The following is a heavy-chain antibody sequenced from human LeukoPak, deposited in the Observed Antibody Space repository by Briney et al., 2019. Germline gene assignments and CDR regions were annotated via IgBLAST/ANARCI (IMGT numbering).Heavy chain of an antibody. V-gene: IGHV5-51*01. J-gene: IGHJ5*02. CDR2: IYPGDSDT. CDR3: ARTRGLGYCSGGSCYWFDP. Sequence: GESLKISCKGSGYSFTGYWIGWVRQMPGKGLEWMGIIYPGDSDTRYSPSFQGQVTISADKSISTAYLQWSSLKASDTAMYYCARTRGLGYCSGGSCYWFDPWGQGTLVTVSS. CDR1: GYSFTGYW. D-gene: IGHD2-15*01.